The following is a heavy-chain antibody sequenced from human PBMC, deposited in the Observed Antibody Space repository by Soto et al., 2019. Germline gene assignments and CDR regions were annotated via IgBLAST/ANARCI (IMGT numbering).Heavy chain of an antibody. D-gene: IGHD1-1*01. CDR1: GYTITSYD. CDR2: MNPNTGNS. Sequence: ASVKVYCKASGYTITSYDIYWVRQATGQGLEWMGWMNPNTGNSAYAQKFQGRVTVTSDTSINTVHMELSSLRSEDTAVYYCARRAETNGWNGFGADKYYFDFWGQGTLVTVSS. V-gene: IGHV1-8*01. CDR3: ARRAETNGWNGFGADKYYFDF. J-gene: IGHJ4*02.